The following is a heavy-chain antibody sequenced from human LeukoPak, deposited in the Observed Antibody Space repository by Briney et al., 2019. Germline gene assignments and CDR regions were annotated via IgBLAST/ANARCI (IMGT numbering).Heavy chain of an antibody. V-gene: IGHV3-7*01. CDR3: ARLTRAAAGTGVGNWFDP. J-gene: IGHJ5*02. CDR1: GFTFSSYW. Sequence: GGSLRLSCAASGFTFSSYWMSWVRQAPGKGLEWVANIKQDGSEKYYVDSVKGRFTISRDNAKNSLYLQRNSLRAEDTAVYYCARLTRAAAGTGVGNWFDPWGQGTLVTVSS. CDR2: IKQDGSEK. D-gene: IGHD6-13*01.